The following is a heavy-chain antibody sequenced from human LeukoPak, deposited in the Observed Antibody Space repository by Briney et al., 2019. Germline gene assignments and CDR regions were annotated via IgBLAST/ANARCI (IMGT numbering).Heavy chain of an antibody. D-gene: IGHD4-23*01. Sequence: GGSLRLSCVAYGFSLSIYAIGWVRQAPGRGLEWVAVVSYDGSNKYYADSVKCRFTISIDNSSDTVSLQMNSLRVEDTAMYYCARYLYNTMVMGPDPRSNRWREATLVTVSS. CDR2: VSYDGSNK. J-gene: IGHJ4*02. V-gene: IGHV3-30*04. CDR1: GFSLSIYA. CDR3: ARYLYNTMVMGPDPRSNR.